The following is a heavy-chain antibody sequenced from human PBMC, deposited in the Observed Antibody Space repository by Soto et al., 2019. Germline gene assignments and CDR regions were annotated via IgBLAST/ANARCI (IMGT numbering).Heavy chain of an antibody. J-gene: IGHJ4*02. CDR1: GYSFTSYW. D-gene: IGHD5-12*01. CDR3: AKYSGYEGTSYYFDY. CDR2: IYPGDSDT. Sequence: GESLKISCKGSGYSFTSYWIGWVRQMPGKGLEWMGIIYPGDSDTRYSPSFQGQVTISADKSISTAYLQWSSLKASDTAMYYCAKYSGYEGTSYYFDYWGQGTLVTVSS. V-gene: IGHV5-51*01.